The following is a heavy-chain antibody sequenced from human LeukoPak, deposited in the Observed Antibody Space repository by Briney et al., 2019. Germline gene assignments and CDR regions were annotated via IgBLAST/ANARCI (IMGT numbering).Heavy chain of an antibody. CDR3: AKLRIAAAGYDAFDI. J-gene: IGHJ3*02. CDR2: ISYDGSNK. D-gene: IGHD6-13*01. V-gene: IGHV3-30*18. Sequence: GGSLRLSCAASGFTFSSYGMHWVRQAPGKGLEWVAVISYDGSNKYYADSVKGRFTISRDNSKNTLYLQMNSLRAEDMAVYYCAKLRIAAAGYDAFDIWGQGTMVTVSS. CDR1: GFTFSSYG.